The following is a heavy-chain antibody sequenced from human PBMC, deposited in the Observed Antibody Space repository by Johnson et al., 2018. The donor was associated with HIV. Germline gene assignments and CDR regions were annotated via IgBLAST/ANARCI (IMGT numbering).Heavy chain of an antibody. D-gene: IGHD3-22*01. V-gene: IGHV3-64*01. J-gene: IGHJ3*02. CDR1: GFTFSTYA. Sequence: VQLVESGGGVVQSGGSLRLSYDASGFTFSTYAIHWVRQAPGKGLEYVSAISNNGGSTYYANSVKGRFTISRDNSKNTLYLQMGSLRAEDMAVYYCARRFYDSSGAGFDIWGQGTMVTVSS. CDR3: ARRFYDSSGAGFDI. CDR2: ISNNGGST.